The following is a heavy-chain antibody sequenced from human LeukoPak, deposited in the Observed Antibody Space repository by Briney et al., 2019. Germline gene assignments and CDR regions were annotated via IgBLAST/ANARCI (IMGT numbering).Heavy chain of an antibody. V-gene: IGHV3-30-3*01. CDR3: ARDGCGGDCYSHLFDY. CDR1: GFTFSSYA. Sequence: GRSLRLSCAASGFTFSSYAMHWVRQAPCKGLEWVAVISYDGSNKYYADSVKGRFTISRDNSKNTLYLQMNSLRAEDTAVYYCARDGCGGDCYSHLFDYWGQGTLVTVSS. D-gene: IGHD2-21*01. J-gene: IGHJ4*02. CDR2: ISYDGSNK.